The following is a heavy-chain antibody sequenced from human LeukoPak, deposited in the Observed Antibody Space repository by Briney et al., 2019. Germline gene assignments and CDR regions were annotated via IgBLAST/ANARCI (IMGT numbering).Heavy chain of an antibody. V-gene: IGHV3-21*04. CDR3: AKDPDYMDV. J-gene: IGHJ6*03. Sequence: GGSLRLSCAPSGFTFSIYSMNWVRQAPGKGLEWVSSISSSSSYIYYADSVKRRFTISRDNAKNSLYMQMNSLRAEDTAVYYCAKDPDYMDVWGKGTTVTVSS. CDR2: ISSSSSYI. CDR1: GFTFSIYS.